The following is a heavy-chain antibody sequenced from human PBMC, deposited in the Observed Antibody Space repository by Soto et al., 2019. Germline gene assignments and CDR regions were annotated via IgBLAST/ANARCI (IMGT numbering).Heavy chain of an antibody. Sequence: GGSLRLSCTASGFTFNSYGFNWVRQAPGKGLEWVAVIWYDGNTKYYADSVKGRFTISRDNLRSTVYLQMNSLTAEDTAVYYCTRDASRDSSARGWFDPWGPGTLVTVSS. V-gene: IGHV3-33*01. CDR3: TRDASRDSSARGWFDP. CDR1: GFTFNSYG. D-gene: IGHD6-13*01. CDR2: IWYDGNTK. J-gene: IGHJ5*02.